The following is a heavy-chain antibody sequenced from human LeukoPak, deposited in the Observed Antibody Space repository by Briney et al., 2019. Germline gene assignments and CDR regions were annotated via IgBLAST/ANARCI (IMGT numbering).Heavy chain of an antibody. D-gene: IGHD1-26*01. CDR3: ARDRGGSYPNWFDP. CDR2: ISSSGSYI. Sequence: GGSLRLSCAASGFTFSSYSMNWVRQAPGKGLEWFSSISSSGSYIYYADSVKGRFTISRDNAKNSLYLQMNSLRAEDTAVYYCARDRGGSYPNWFDPWGQGTLVTVSS. J-gene: IGHJ5*02. CDR1: GFTFSSYS. V-gene: IGHV3-21*01.